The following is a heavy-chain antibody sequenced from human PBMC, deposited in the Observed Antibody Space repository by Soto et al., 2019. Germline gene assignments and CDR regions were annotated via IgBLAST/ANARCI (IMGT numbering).Heavy chain of an antibody. CDR3: ARNLGSSKQYAFEA. V-gene: IGHV4-31*03. CDR2: VSYTGIT. CDR1: GASVSSAGIY. D-gene: IGHD1-26*01. J-gene: IGHJ4*02. Sequence: TLSLTCTVSGASVSSAGIYWSWIRQHPEKGLEWIGCVSYTGITYYTPSLKSRVTISVDTSKNQFYLNLTSVTAADTAVYYCARNLGSSKQYAFEARGQGTLVTV.